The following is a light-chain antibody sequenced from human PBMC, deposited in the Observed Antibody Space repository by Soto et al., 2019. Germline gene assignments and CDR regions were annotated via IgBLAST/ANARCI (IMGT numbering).Light chain of an antibody. Sequence: QSVVSQPSAMAGSPGQSVTISCTGTSSDVGGYNYVSWYQQHPGKAPKLMIYDVSNRPSGVSNRFAGSKSGNTASLTISGLQAEDEADYYCSSYPSSSTYVFGTGTKVTVL. J-gene: IGLJ1*01. CDR2: DVS. CDR1: SSDVGGYNY. V-gene: IGLV2-14*01. CDR3: SSYPSSSTYV.